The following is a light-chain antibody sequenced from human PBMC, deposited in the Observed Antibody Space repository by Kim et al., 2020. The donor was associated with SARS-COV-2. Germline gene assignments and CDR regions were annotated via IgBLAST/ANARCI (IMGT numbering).Light chain of an antibody. CDR1: NIGSKS. V-gene: IGLV3-21*04. CDR2: YDS. Sequence: DPGKTARITCGGNNIGSKSVHWYQQKPGQAPVLVIYYDSDRPSGIPERFSGSNSGNTATLTISRVEAGDEADYYCQVWDSSSDVVFGGGTKLTVL. J-gene: IGLJ2*01. CDR3: QVWDSSSDVV.